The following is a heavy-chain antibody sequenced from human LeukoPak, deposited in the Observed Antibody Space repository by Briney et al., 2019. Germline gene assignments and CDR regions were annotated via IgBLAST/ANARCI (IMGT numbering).Heavy chain of an antibody. V-gene: IGHV3-30*18. CDR3: AKSGERGFGELSPYYFDY. J-gene: IGHJ4*02. Sequence: PGRSLRLSCAASGFTFSSYGMHWVRQAPGKGLEWVAVISYDGSKTHYVDSVKGRFTISRDNSKNTLYLQMNSLRAEDTAVYYCAKSGERGFGELSPYYFDYWGQGTLVTVSS. D-gene: IGHD3-10*01. CDR2: ISYDGSKT. CDR1: GFTFSSYG.